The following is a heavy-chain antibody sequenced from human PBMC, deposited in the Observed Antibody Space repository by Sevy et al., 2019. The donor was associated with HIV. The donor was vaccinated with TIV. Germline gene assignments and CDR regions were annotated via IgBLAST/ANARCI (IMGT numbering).Heavy chain of an antibody. D-gene: IGHD4-17*01. CDR2: IYQDGSEK. J-gene: IGHJ6*02. CDR1: GFSFISYW. CDR3: AREGSYGDYMLSYYYGMDV. V-gene: IGHV3-7*01. Sequence: GGSLRLSCAASGFSFISYWMTWVRQAPGKGLEWVASIYQDGSEKYYMDSVKGRFTVSRDNAKNSLFLQMNSLRVEDTAVYYCAREGSYGDYMLSYYYGMDVWGQGTTVTVSS.